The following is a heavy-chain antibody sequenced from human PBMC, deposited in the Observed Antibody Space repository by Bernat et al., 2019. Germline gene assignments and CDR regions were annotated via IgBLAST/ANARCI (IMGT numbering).Heavy chain of an antibody. CDR1: GGSISSGGYY. D-gene: IGHD3-22*01. CDR3: ARGGYYYDSSEGGYYYYGMDV. J-gene: IGHJ6*02. Sequence: QVQLQESGPGLVKPSQTLSLTCTVSGGSISSGGYYWSWIRQHPGKGLEWIGYIYYSGSTYYNPSLKSRVTISVDTSKNQFSLKLSSVTAADTAVYYCARGGYYYDSSEGGYYYYGMDVWGQGTTVTVSS. CDR2: IYYSGST. V-gene: IGHV4-31*03.